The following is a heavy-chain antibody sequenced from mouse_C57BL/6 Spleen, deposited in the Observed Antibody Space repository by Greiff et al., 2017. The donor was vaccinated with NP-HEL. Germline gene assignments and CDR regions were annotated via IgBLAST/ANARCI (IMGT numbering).Heavy chain of an antibody. CDR2: IYPGGGYT. V-gene: IGHV1-63*01. CDR3: ARIGGSYYFDY. CDR1: GYTFTNYW. Sequence: VKLLESGAELVRPGTSVKMSCKASGYTFTNYWIGWAKQRPGHGLEWIGDIYPGGGYTNYNEKFKGKATLTADKSSSTAYMQFSSLTSEDSAIYYCARIGGSYYFDYWGQGTTLTVSS. J-gene: IGHJ2*01.